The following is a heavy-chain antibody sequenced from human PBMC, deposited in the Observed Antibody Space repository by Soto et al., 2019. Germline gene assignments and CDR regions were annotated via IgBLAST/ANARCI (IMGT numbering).Heavy chain of an antibody. V-gene: IGHV3-74*01. D-gene: IGHD3-10*02. CDR1: GFTFSSYW. CDR3: AREGHKIVRYYYGMDV. J-gene: IGHJ6*02. Sequence: GGSLRLSCAASGFTFSSYWMHWVRQAPGKGLVWVSRINSDGSSTSYADSVKGRFTISRDNAKNTLYLQMNSLRAEDTAVYYCAREGHKIVRYYYGMDVWGQGTTVTVSS. CDR2: INSDGSST.